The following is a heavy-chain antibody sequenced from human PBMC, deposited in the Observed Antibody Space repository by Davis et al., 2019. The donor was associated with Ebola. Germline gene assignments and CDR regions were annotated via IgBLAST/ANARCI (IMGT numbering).Heavy chain of an antibody. V-gene: IGHV1-69*04. CDR3: ARGVGATDY. J-gene: IGHJ4*02. CDR1: GFTLTKYA. Sequence: SVKVSCKASGFTLTKYAIHWVRQAPGQRLEWMGRIIPILGIANYAQKFQGRVTITADKSTSTAYMELSSLRSEDTAVYYCARGVGATDYWGQGTLVTVSS. CDR2: IIPILGIA. D-gene: IGHD1-26*01.